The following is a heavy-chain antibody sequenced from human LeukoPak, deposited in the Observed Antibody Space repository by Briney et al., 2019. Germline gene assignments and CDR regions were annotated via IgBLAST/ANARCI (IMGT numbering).Heavy chain of an antibody. D-gene: IGHD5-18*01. V-gene: IGHV4-59*12. J-gene: IGHJ4*02. CDR1: GGSISSYY. CDR3: AREGEDTAMGYFDY. CDR2: IYYSGST. Sequence: SETLSLTCTVSGGSISSYYWSWIRQPPGKGLEWIGYIYYSGSTNYNPSLKSRVTISVDTSKNQFSLKLSSVTAADTAVYYCAREGEDTAMGYFDYWGQGTLVTVSS.